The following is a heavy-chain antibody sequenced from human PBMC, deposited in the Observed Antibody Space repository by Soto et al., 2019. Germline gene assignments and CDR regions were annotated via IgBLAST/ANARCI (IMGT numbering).Heavy chain of an antibody. Sequence: SETLSLTCAVYGGSFSGYYWSWIRQPPGKGLEWIGEINHSGSTNYNPSLKSRVTISVDTSKNQFSLKLSSVTAADTAVYYCARVEGYCSGGSCSVIDYWGQGTLVTVSS. V-gene: IGHV4-34*01. CDR3: ARVEGYCSGGSCSVIDY. J-gene: IGHJ4*02. CDR1: GGSFSGYY. CDR2: INHSGST. D-gene: IGHD2-15*01.